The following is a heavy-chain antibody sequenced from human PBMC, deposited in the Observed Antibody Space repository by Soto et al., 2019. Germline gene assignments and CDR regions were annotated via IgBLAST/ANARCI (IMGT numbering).Heavy chain of an antibody. Sequence: GAAVKVSCKASAYTLPDYYMNWVRQAPGQGLEWMGWINPKSGGTMYPQKFQGRVTMTWDTSISTAYMALTRLRSDDTAVYYCARDLAKGGGSAGFDYWGQGTLVTVSS. V-gene: IGHV1-2*02. CDR3: ARDLAKGGGSAGFDY. CDR2: INPKSGGT. D-gene: IGHD1-26*01. CDR1: AYTLPDYY. J-gene: IGHJ4*02.